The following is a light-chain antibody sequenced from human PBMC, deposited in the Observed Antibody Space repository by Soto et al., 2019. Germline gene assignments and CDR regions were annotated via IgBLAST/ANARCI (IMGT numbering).Light chain of an antibody. V-gene: IGKV3-15*01. CDR1: QSVSSD. CDR3: QQYNNWPRT. Sequence: EIVMTQSPATLSVSQGERATLSCRASQSVSSDLAWYHQKPGQAPRLLIYGASTRATGIPARFSGSGSGTEFTLTINSLQYEDFEVYYCQQYNNWPRTLGQGTKV. J-gene: IGKJ1*01. CDR2: GAS.